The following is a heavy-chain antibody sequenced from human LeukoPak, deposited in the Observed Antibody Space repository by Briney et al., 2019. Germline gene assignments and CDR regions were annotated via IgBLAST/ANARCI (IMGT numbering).Heavy chain of an antibody. J-gene: IGHJ4*02. Sequence: ASVKVSCKASGYTFTSYDINWVRQATGQGLEWMGWMNPNSGNTGYAQKFQGRVTITRNTSISTAYMELRSLRSDDTAVYYCAAGRPLDSGYSSSRYEPLDYWGQGTLVTVSS. CDR3: AAGRPLDSGYSSSRYEPLDY. CDR2: MNPNSGNT. D-gene: IGHD6-13*01. V-gene: IGHV1-8*03. CDR1: GYTFTSYD.